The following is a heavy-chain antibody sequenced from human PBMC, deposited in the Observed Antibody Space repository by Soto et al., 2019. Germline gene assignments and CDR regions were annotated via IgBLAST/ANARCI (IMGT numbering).Heavy chain of an antibody. J-gene: IGHJ6*02. CDR2: IYFSGST. V-gene: IGHV4-61*01. CDR1: GGSVSGGSYY. D-gene: IGHD4-17*01. CDR3: TSDVDFGEEDV. Sequence: QVQLQESGPGRVKPSETLSLTCTVSGGSVSGGSYYWNWIRQPPGKGLEWIGYIYFSGSTNYNPPLKRRVTMSIATAKNQFSLKLSSVTAAATAVYFCTSDVDFGEEDVWGQGTTVTVSS.